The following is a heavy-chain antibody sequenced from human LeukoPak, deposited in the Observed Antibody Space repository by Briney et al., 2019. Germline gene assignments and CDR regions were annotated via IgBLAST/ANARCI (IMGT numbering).Heavy chain of an antibody. J-gene: IGHJ6*02. D-gene: IGHD6-13*01. V-gene: IGHV3-7*01. CDR2: IKQDGSEK. CDR1: GFTFSSYW. CDR3: AREYSSSWPLWYYYGMDV. Sequence: GGSLRLSCAASGFTFSSYWMSWVRQAPGKGLEWVANIKQDGSEKYYVDSVKGRFTISRDYAKNSLYLQMNSLRAEDTAVYYCAREYSSSWPLWYYYGMDVWGQGTTVTVSS.